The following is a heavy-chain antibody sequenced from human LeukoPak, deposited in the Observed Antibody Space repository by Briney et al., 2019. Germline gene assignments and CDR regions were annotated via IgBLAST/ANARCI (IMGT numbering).Heavy chain of an antibody. CDR3: AREAYYYDSSGQNTLGY. Sequence: PSETLSLTCTVSDISISSYYWNWIRQPAGKGLEWIGRIHTSGSTKYNPSLKSRVTMSVDTSKNQFSLKLSSVTAADTAVYYCAREAYYYDSSGQNTLGYWGQGTLVTVSS. D-gene: IGHD3-22*01. CDR1: DISISSYY. V-gene: IGHV4-4*07. J-gene: IGHJ4*02. CDR2: IHTSGST.